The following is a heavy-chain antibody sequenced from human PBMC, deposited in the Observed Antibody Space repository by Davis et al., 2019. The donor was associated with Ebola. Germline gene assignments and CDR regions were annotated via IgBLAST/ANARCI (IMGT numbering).Heavy chain of an antibody. CDR3: ARLAVYDYVWGSARPDAFDI. J-gene: IGHJ3*02. Sequence: PSETLSLTCAVYGGSFSGYYWGWIRQPPGKGLEWIGSIYYSGSTYYNPSLKSRVTISVDTSKNQFSLKLSSVTAADTAVYYCARLAVYDYVWGSARPDAFDIWGQGTMVTVSS. V-gene: IGHV4-39*01. D-gene: IGHD3-16*01. CDR2: IYYSGST. CDR1: GGSFSGYY.